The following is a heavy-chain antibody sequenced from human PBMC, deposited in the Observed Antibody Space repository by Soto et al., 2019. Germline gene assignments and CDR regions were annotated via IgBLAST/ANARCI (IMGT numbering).Heavy chain of an antibody. D-gene: IGHD2-8*01. Sequence: EVQLVQSGAAVTKPGESLKISCKGSGYTFSSHWIAWVRQMPGKGLEWMGMIYPGDSAIRYSPSFQGQVAFSADKSINTAYLQWNSLKASDTALYYCARLGNGQRVEVVASVYDYSLDVWGQGTTVTV. J-gene: IGHJ6*02. V-gene: IGHV5-51*01. CDR1: GYTFSSHW. CDR2: IYPGDSAI. CDR3: ARLGNGQRVEVVASVYDYSLDV.